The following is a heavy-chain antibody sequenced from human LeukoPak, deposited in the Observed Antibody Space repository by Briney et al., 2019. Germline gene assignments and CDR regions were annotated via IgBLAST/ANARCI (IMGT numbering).Heavy chain of an antibody. CDR1: GGSISSGGYY. V-gene: IGHV4-30-2*03. CDR3: ARRIAAAGGFDSFDI. CDR2: IYHSGTT. Sequence: SETLSLTCTVSGGSISSGGYYWSWIRQPPGKGLEWIGYIYHSGTTYYNPSLKSRVTISVETSKNQFSLELSSVTAADTAVYYCARRIAAAGGFDSFDIWGQGTMVTVSS. J-gene: IGHJ3*02. D-gene: IGHD6-13*01.